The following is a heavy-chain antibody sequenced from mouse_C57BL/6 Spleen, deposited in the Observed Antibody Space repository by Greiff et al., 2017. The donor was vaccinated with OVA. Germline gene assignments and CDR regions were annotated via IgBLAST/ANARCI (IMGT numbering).Heavy chain of an antibody. CDR3: ARSIYYGNPGAMDY. CDR2: ISSGSSTI. D-gene: IGHD2-1*01. J-gene: IGHJ4*01. Sequence: VQLKESGGGLVKPGGSLKLSCAASGFTFSDYGMHWVRQAPEKGLEWVAYISSGSSTIYYADTVKGRFTISRDNAKNTLFLQMTSLRSEDTAMYYCARSIYYGNPGAMDYWGQGTSVTVSS. CDR1: GFTFSDYG. V-gene: IGHV5-17*01.